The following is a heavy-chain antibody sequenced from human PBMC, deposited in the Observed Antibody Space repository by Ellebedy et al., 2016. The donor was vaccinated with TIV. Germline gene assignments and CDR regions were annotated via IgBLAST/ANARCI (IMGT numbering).Heavy chain of an antibody. Sequence: GESLKISCAASGFMLTTYGTHWVRQAPGKGLESVAVIWFDGDTKYYADSVKGRFTISRDSSNNTVDLEIDSLRAEDTAVYYCARAEGFGNGFEMWGQGTMVTVSS. V-gene: IGHV3-33*01. CDR1: GFMLTTYG. CDR2: IWFDGDTK. D-gene: IGHD3-10*01. CDR3: ARAEGFGNGFEM. J-gene: IGHJ3*02.